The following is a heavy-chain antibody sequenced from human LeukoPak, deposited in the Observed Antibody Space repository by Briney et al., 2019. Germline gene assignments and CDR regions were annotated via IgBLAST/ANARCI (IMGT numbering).Heavy chain of an antibody. D-gene: IGHD2-2*01. CDR3: ARDAYCSSTSCPWAHDAFDI. Sequence: ASVKVSCKASGYTLTSYGISWVRQAPGQGLEWMGWTSAYNGNTNYAQKLQGRVTMTTDTSTSTAYMELRSLRSDDTAVYYCARDAYCSSTSCPWAHDAFDIWGQGTMVTVSS. CDR2: TSAYNGNT. CDR1: GYTLTSYG. J-gene: IGHJ3*02. V-gene: IGHV1-18*01.